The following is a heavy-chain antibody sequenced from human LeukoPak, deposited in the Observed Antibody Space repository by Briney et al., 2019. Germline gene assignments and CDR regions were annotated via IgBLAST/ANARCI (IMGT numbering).Heavy chain of an antibody. J-gene: IGHJ4*02. V-gene: IGHV4-59*01. CDR3: AREAIAVAGTGIDY. D-gene: IGHD6-19*01. Sequence: SETLSLTCSVSGGSISSFYWSWIRQPPGKGLEWIGYVSYIGSTSYNPSLKSRVTISVDTSKNQFSLKLSSVTAAATAVYYCAREAIAVAGTGIDYWGQGTLVTVSS. CDR1: GGSISSFY. CDR2: VSYIGST.